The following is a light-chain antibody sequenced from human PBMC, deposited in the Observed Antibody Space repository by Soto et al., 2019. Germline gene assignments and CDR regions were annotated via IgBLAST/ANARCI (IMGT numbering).Light chain of an antibody. CDR3: QHLDSYST. Sequence: DIQLTQSPSFLSASVGDRVTITCRASQGISSYLAWYQQKPGKAPKLLIYAASTLQSGVPSRVSGSVSGTEFTLTISSLQPEDFATYYCQHLDSYSTFGQGTRLEIK. V-gene: IGKV1-9*01. CDR2: AAS. J-gene: IGKJ5*01. CDR1: QGISSY.